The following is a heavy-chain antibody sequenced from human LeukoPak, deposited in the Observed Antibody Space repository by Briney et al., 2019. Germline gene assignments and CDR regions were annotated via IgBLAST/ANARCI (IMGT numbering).Heavy chain of an antibody. CDR2: MNPNSGNT. CDR3: ARRLGLRWDLQAFDI. Sequence: ASVKVSCKASGCTFTSHDINWVRQATGQGLEWMGWMNPNSGNTGYAQKFQGRVTITRNNSISTVYMELSSLRSEDTAVYYCARRLGLRWDLQAFDIWGQGTMVTVPS. J-gene: IGHJ3*02. CDR1: GCTFTSHD. D-gene: IGHD4-23*01. V-gene: IGHV1-8*03.